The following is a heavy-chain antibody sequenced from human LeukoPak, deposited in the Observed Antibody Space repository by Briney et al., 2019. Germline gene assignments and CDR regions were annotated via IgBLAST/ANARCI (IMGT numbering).Heavy chain of an antibody. D-gene: IGHD4-11*01. J-gene: IGHJ5*02. CDR3: ARSYRNGNWFDP. Sequence: GASVKVSCKASGYTFTGYYMHWVRQAPGQGLEWMGRINPNSGGTNYAQKFQGRVTMTRDTSISTAYMELRSLRSDDTAVYYCARSYRNGNWFDPWGQGTLVTVSS. CDR2: INPNSGGT. CDR1: GYTFTGYY. V-gene: IGHV1-2*06.